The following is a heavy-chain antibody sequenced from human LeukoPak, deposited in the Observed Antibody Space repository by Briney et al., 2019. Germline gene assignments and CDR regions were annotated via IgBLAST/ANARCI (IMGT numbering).Heavy chain of an antibody. D-gene: IGHD3-9*01. CDR1: GFTFSSYS. J-gene: IGHJ4*02. Sequence: GGSLRLSWAASGFTFSSYSMNWVRQAPGKGLEWVSSISSSSSYIYYADSVKGRFTISRDNAKNSLYLQMNSLRAEDTAVYYCARGPYEYYDILTGYPNNDYWGQGTLVTVSS. CDR3: ARGPYEYYDILTGYPNNDY. V-gene: IGHV3-21*01. CDR2: ISSSSSYI.